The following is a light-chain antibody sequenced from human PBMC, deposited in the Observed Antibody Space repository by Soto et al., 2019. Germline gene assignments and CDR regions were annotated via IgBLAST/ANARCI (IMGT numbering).Light chain of an antibody. CDR3: QQYNSYSRT. CDR2: KAS. V-gene: IGKV1-5*03. CDR1: QSISSW. Sequence: DIQMTQSPSTLSASVGDRVTITCRASQSISSWLAWYQHKPGKAPKLLIYKASSLEGGVPSRFSGSGSGTEFTLSISSLQPDDFATYNCQQYNSYSRTFGQGTKVEIK. J-gene: IGKJ1*01.